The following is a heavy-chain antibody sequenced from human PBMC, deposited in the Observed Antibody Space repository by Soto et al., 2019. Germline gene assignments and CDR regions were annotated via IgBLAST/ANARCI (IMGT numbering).Heavy chain of an antibody. Sequence: SETLSLTCAVYGGSFSGYYWSWIRQPPGKGLEWIGEINHSGSTNYNPSLKSRVTISVDTSKNQFSLKLSSVTAADTAVYYCARTTVKIRGYYYYYMDVWGKGTTVTVSS. J-gene: IGHJ6*03. CDR2: INHSGST. D-gene: IGHD4-17*01. CDR3: ARTTVKIRGYYYYYMDV. CDR1: GGSFSGYY. V-gene: IGHV4-34*01.